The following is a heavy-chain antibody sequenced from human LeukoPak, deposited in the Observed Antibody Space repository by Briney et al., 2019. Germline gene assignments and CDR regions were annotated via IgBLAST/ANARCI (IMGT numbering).Heavy chain of an antibody. Sequence: SETLSLTCTVSGGSISSGGYYWSWIRQHPGKGLEWIGYIYYSGSTNYNPSLKSRVTISVDTSKNQFSLKLSSVTAADTAVYYSARDLGGSYRYYFDYWGQGTLVTVSS. D-gene: IGHD1-26*01. CDR3: ARDLGGSYRYYFDY. J-gene: IGHJ4*02. CDR1: GGSISSGGYY. V-gene: IGHV4-61*08. CDR2: IYYSGST.